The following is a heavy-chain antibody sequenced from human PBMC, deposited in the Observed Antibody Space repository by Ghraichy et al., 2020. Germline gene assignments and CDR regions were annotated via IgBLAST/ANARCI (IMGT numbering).Heavy chain of an antibody. CDR2: INHSGST. V-gene: IGHV4-34*01. Sequence: SETLSLTCAVYGGSFSGYYWSWIRQPPGKGLEWIGEINHSGSTNYNPSLKSRVTISVDTSKNQFSLKLSSVTAADTAVYYCARLVVPAAVRRFDYWGQGTLVTVSS. J-gene: IGHJ4*02. CDR1: GGSFSGYY. D-gene: IGHD2-2*01. CDR3: ARLVVPAAVRRFDY.